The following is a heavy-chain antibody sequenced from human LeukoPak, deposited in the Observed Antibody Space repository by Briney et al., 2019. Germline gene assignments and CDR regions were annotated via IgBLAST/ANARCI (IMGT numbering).Heavy chain of an antibody. Sequence: GGSLRLSCAASGFTFSSYWMTWGRQAPGKGPEWVANIKEDGSATYYVDSVKGRFTISRDNAKKSLYLQMNSLRAEDTAVYYCARDSPGYLAYDSWGRGTLVTVSS. D-gene: IGHD1-1*01. CDR2: IKEDGSAT. CDR3: ARDSPGYLAYDS. J-gene: IGHJ4*02. V-gene: IGHV3-7*04. CDR1: GFTFSSYW.